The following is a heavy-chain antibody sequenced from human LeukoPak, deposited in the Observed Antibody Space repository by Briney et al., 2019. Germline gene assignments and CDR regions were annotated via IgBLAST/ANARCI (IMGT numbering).Heavy chain of an antibody. CDR2: IYSGGST. J-gene: IGHJ4*02. CDR1: GFTVSSNY. Sequence: GGSLRLSCAASGFTVSSNYMSWVRQAPGKGLEWVSLIYSGGSTYYADSVKGRFAISRDNSNNTLYLQMNSLRAEDTAVYYCARVPLFYGDEHWGQGTLVTVSS. V-gene: IGHV3-53*01. CDR3: ARVPLFYGDEH. D-gene: IGHD4-17*01.